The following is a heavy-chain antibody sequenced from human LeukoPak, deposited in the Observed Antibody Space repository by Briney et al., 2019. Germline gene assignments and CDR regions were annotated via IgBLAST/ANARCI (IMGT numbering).Heavy chain of an antibody. CDR3: ARGRHRGSWFGELLYDYYYGMDV. Sequence: PGGSLRLSCAASGFTFSSYDMHWVRQATGKGLEWVSAIGTAGDTYYPGSVKGRFTISRENAKNALYLQMNSLRAGDTAVYYCARGRHRGSWFGELLYDYYYGMDVWGQGTTVTVSS. J-gene: IGHJ6*02. V-gene: IGHV3-13*01. CDR1: GFTFSSYD. CDR2: IGTAGDT. D-gene: IGHD3-10*01.